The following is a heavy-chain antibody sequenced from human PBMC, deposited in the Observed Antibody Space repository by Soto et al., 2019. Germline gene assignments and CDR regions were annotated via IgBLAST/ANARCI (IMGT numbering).Heavy chain of an antibody. J-gene: IGHJ4*02. V-gene: IGHV5-51*01. D-gene: IGHD2-2*02. CDR2: IYPGDSNT. CDR3: ARQGYCSSTARYTVDY. CDR1: GYSFTSNW. Sequence: GESLKLSCKGSGYSFTSNWIGWVRQMPEKGLEWMGIIYPGDSNTRYSPSFQGQVTISADKSISTAYLQWSSLKASDTAMYYCARQGYCSSTARYTVDYWGQGTLVTVSS.